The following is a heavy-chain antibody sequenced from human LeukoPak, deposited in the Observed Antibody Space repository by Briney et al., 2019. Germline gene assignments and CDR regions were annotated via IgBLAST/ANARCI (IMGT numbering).Heavy chain of an antibody. J-gene: IGHJ4*02. CDR2: IYSDGST. CDR3: ARDLTSYDYVWDY. CDR1: GLTVISNY. Sequence: PGGSLRLSCAASGLTVISNYMSWVRQAPGKGLEWVSVIYSDGSTYYADSVKGRFTISRDNSKNTLYLQMNSLRAEDTAVYYCARDLTSYDYVWDYWGQGTLVTVSS. D-gene: IGHD3-16*01. V-gene: IGHV3-66*01.